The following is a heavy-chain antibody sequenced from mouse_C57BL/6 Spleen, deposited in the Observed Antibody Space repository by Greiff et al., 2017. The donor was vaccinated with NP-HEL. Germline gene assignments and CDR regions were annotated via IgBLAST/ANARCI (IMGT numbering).Heavy chain of an antibody. CDR3: ARDRDYDY. J-gene: IGHJ2*01. CDR2: ISSGSSTI. CDR1: GFTFSDYG. V-gene: IGHV5-17*01. D-gene: IGHD2-4*01. Sequence: EVKLVESGGGLVKPGGSLKLSCAASGFTFSDYGMHWVRQAPEKGLEWVAYISSGSSTIYYADTVKGRFTISRDNAKNTLFLQMTSLRAEDTAMYYCARDRDYDYWGKGTTLTVSS.